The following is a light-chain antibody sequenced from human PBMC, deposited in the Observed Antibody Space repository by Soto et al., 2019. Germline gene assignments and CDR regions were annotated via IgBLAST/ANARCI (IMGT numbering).Light chain of an antibody. CDR3: HQRSNWPPLT. Sequence: EIVLTQSQATLSLSPGERATLSCRASQSVDGYLDWYQQKPGQAPRLLIYDASNRASGIPARFSGSGSGTDFTLTISRLEPEDLAVYYCHQRSNWPPLTFGGGTKVEIK. CDR1: QSVDGY. V-gene: IGKV3-11*01. J-gene: IGKJ4*01. CDR2: DAS.